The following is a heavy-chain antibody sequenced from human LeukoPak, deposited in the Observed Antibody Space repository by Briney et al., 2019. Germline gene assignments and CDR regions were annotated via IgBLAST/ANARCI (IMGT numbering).Heavy chain of an antibody. V-gene: IGHV4-39*02. D-gene: IGHD1-14*01. CDR2: IYYTGGT. Sequence: SETLSLTCSVSGGSITSSSYYWGWIRQPPEKGLEWIGSIYYTGGTYYSPSLKSRDTTSVDTSKNQFSLKLSSVTAADTAVYYCARDNPFRYFDYWGQGTLVTVSS. CDR1: GGSITSSSYY. J-gene: IGHJ4*02. CDR3: ARDNPFRYFDY.